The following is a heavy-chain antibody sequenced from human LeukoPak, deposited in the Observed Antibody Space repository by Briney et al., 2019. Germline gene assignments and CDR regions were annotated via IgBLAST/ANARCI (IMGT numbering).Heavy chain of an antibody. CDR2: IYYSGST. Sequence: SETLSLTCTVSGGSISSSSYYWGWTRQPPGKGLEWIGSIYYSGSTYYNPSLKSRVTISVDTSKNQFSLNLNSVTAADTAVYFCARDEGSAYPFDYWGQGTLVTVSS. D-gene: IGHD3-22*01. CDR1: GGSISSSSYY. V-gene: IGHV4-39*07. J-gene: IGHJ4*02. CDR3: ARDEGSAYPFDY.